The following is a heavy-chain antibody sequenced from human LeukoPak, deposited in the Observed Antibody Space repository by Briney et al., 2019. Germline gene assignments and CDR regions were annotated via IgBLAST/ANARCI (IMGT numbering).Heavy chain of an antibody. CDR1: GFSLSTSGVG. CDR2: FYWDDDK. Sequence: SGPTLVNPTQTLTLTCTFSGFSLSTSGVGVGWIRQPPGKALEWLELFYWDDDKRYSPSLKSRLTITKDTSKNQVVLTMTDMDPVDTATYYCARIIVPQYYFGYWGQGTLVTVSS. D-gene: IGHD2/OR15-2a*01. V-gene: IGHV2-5*02. J-gene: IGHJ4*02. CDR3: ARIIVPQYYFGY.